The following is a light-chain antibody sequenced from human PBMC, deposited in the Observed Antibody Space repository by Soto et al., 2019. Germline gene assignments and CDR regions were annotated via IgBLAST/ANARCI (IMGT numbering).Light chain of an antibody. CDR2: VAS. CDR3: QQSYTTPDS. Sequence: DIPMTQSPSSLSASVGDRVTITCRASQRIRSYLNWYQQKPGKAPNLLIYVASSLQTGVPSRFSGRGSGTEFTLTISSVQPEDFATDYCQQSYTTPDSFGQGPKLEI. CDR1: QRIRSY. J-gene: IGKJ2*03. V-gene: IGKV1-39*01.